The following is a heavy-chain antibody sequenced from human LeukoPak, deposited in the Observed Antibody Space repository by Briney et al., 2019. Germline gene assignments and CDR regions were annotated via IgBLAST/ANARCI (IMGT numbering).Heavy chain of an antibody. D-gene: IGHD6-25*01. CDR3: ASAPVAAALAFDI. J-gene: IGHJ3*02. CDR2: ISGCSDT. V-gene: IGHV3-13*01. Sequence: GGGLILSCGGSGVTFSGYDRQGVRGAPGKGMDGVLGISGCSDTYYSGYVKGRFTISRENTKSTFYLQMNSLTVEDPAVYYCASAPVAAALAFDIWGQGTLVTVSS. CDR1: GVTFSGYD.